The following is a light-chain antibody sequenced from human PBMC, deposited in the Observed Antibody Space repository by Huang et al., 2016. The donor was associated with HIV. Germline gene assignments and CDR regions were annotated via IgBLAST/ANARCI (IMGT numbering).Light chain of an antibody. V-gene: IGKV3D-20*01. J-gene: IGKJ2*01. CDR3: QQYGSSSYT. Sequence: EIVLTQSPASLSLSPGERAMLSCGASQSVSSRYLAWFQQKPGLPPRRLFDAAAVRAPCIPDRFSGGGSGTDFTLTISRLEPEDFAVYYCQQYGSSSYTFGQGTKLEIK. CDR2: AAA. CDR1: QSVSSRY.